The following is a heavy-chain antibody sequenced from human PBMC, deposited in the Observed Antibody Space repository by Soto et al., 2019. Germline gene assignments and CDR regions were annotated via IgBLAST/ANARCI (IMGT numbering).Heavy chain of an antibody. J-gene: IGHJ4*02. CDR2: IYHSGST. CDR3: ARGQVVAAQH. V-gene: IGHV4-30-2*01. D-gene: IGHD2-15*01. CDR1: GGSISSGGYS. Sequence: QLQLQESGSGLVKPSQTLSLTCAVSGGSISSGGYSWSWIRQPPGKGLEWIGYIYHSGSTYYNPSPKLRVTTSVDRSKNQFTLKLSSVTAADTAVYYCARGQVVAAQHWGQGTLVTVSS.